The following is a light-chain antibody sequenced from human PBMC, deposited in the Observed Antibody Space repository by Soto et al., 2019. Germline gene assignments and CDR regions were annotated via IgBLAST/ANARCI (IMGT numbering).Light chain of an antibody. CDR1: QSVISSY. CDR2: AAS. J-gene: IGKJ5*01. V-gene: IGKV3-20*01. Sequence: VWTHSRCTLTWSPAESATLSCRASQSVISSYLAWYPQTPGQTPRLLISAASRRATGIPDRFSGSGSGRDFTLTISGLETEDFAVYYCQQYGSSPLISFGQGTRLEI. CDR3: QQYGSSPLIS.